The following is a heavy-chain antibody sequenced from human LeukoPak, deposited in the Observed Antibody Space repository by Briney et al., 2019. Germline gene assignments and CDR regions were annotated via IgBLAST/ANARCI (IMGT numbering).Heavy chain of an antibody. CDR3: ARDLGEAAAGTDDLEDWFDP. CDR2: IIPIFGTA. Sequence: ASVKVSCKASGGTFSSYAISWVRQAPGRGLEWMGGIIPIFGTANYAQKFQGRVTITTHESTSTAYMELSSLRSEDTAVYYCARDLGEAAAGTDDLEDWFDPWGQGTLVTVSS. D-gene: IGHD6-13*01. CDR1: GGTFSSYA. J-gene: IGHJ5*02. V-gene: IGHV1-69*05.